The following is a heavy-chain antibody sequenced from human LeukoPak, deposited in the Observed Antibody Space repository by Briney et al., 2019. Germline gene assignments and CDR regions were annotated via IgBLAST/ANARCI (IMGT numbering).Heavy chain of an antibody. CDR1: GYSFTSYW. D-gene: IGHD1-26*01. Sequence: GESLKISCKGSGYSFTSYWTGWVRQMPGKGLEWMGIIYPGDSDTRYSPSFQGQVTISADKSISTAYLQWSSLKASDTAMYYCARGSYSAYYYYGMDVWGQGTTVTVSS. V-gene: IGHV5-51*01. CDR3: ARGSYSAYYYYGMDV. J-gene: IGHJ6*02. CDR2: IYPGDSDT.